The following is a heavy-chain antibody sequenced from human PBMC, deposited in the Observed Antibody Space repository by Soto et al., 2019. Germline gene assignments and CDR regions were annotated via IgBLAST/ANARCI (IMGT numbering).Heavy chain of an antibody. D-gene: IGHD2-8*01. CDR2: INQDGSEK. Sequence: GGSLRLSCAASGVTFSNYWMAWVRQAPGMGLEGVANINQDGSEKYYVDSVKGRFTISRDSAKNSLFLQMDSLRAEDTALYYCVLRGIGLYWGQGTLVTVSS. J-gene: IGHJ4*02. V-gene: IGHV3-7*01. CDR1: GVTFSNYW. CDR3: VLRGIGLY.